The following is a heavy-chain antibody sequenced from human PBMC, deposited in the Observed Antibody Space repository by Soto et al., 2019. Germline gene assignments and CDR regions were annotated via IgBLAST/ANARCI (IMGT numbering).Heavy chain of an antibody. Sequence: SCKASGYTFTSYDIQWIRRAPGKGLEWISYISGNGEIIQHAASARGRFTISRDNAENSVYLEMDSLRAEDTALYYCARDVDADFRTDFDYWGRGTLVTVSS. J-gene: IGHJ4*02. CDR1: GYTFTSYD. D-gene: IGHD4-17*01. CDR2: ISGNGEII. V-gene: IGHV3-48*03. CDR3: ARDVDADFRTDFDY.